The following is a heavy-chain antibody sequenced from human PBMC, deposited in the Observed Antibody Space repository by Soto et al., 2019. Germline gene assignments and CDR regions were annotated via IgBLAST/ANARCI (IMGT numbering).Heavy chain of an antibody. J-gene: IGHJ4*02. V-gene: IGHV4-39*01. CDR1: GGSISSGGYY. CDR2: IYYIGNT. Sequence: SETLSLTCTVSGGSISSGGYYWSWIRQHPGKGLEWIGTIYYIGNTYYNPSLKSRVTISVDKSKSRLFLKLSSVTAPDTAVYYCARQIYDSSGYYYAYWGQGTLVTVSS. D-gene: IGHD3-22*01. CDR3: ARQIYDSSGYYYAY.